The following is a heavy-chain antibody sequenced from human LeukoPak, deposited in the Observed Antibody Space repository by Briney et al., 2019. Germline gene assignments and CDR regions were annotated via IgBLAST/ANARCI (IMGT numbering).Heavy chain of an antibody. CDR1: GFIFSNYW. V-gene: IGHV3-74*01. J-gene: IGHJ4*02. D-gene: IGHD2-8*02. CDR2: IVSDGSST. CDR3: ARGTGLIDY. Sequence: PGRSLRLSCAASGFIFSNYWMHWVRQAPGKRLVWVSRIVSDGSSTSNADSVKGRFTISRDNAKNTLYLQMNSLRAEDTAVYYCARGTGLIDYWGQGTLVTVSS.